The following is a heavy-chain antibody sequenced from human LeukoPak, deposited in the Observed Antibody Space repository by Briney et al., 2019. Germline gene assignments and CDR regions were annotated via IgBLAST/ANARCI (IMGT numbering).Heavy chain of an antibody. Sequence: GGSLRLSCEASGLTLSSNWMGWVRQAPGKGLEWVANINQDESEKYYVDSVKGRFTISRDNAKESLYLQMNSLRAEDTVVYYCARVGQNSGTYDTYWGQGTLVTVSS. V-gene: IGHV3-7*04. D-gene: IGHD3-10*01. CDR1: GLTLSSNW. CDR2: INQDESEK. CDR3: ARVGQNSGTYDTY. J-gene: IGHJ4*02.